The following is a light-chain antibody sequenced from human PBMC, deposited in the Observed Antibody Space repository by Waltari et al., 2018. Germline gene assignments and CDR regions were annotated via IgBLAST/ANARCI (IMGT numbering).Light chain of an antibody. J-gene: IGLJ2*01. CDR1: ALPKQY. V-gene: IGLV3-25*03. CDR2: KDS. CDR3: QSADSSGTYVV. Sequence: SYELPQPPSVSVSPGQTARITCSGDALPKQYAYWYQQKPGQPPVLVIYKDSERRSGIPERCSGSISGTTVTLTISGVQAEDEADYYCQSADSSGTYVVFGGGTKLTVL.